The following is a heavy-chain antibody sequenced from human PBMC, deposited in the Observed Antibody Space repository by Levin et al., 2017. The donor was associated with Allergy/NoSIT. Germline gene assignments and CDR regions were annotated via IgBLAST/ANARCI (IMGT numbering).Heavy chain of an antibody. D-gene: IGHD3-16*01. Sequence: GESLKISCKGSGYSFSTYWIGWVRQKPGKGLEWVGIIYAGDSDTRYSPSFQGQATFSVDKSISTSYLQWSSLKASDSAMYYCAKLRRTAVRYDAFDVWGQGTKVTGSS. CDR1: GYSFSTYW. CDR2: IYAGDSDT. CDR3: AKLRRTAVRYDAFDV. V-gene: IGHV5-51*01. J-gene: IGHJ3*01.